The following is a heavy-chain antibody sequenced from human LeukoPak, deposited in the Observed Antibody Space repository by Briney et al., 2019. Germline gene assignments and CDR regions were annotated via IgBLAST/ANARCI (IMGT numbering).Heavy chain of an antibody. CDR2: IFNSGST. CDR3: ARGSGLDY. CDR1: GDSISSDDYY. V-gene: IGHV4-31*03. Sequence: SQTLSLTCTVSGDSISSDDYYWNWIRQHPGKGLEWIGYIFNSGSTYYNASLKSRVTISVDTSKNQFSLKLRSVTAADTAVYYCARGSGLDYWGQGTLVTVSS. J-gene: IGHJ4*02.